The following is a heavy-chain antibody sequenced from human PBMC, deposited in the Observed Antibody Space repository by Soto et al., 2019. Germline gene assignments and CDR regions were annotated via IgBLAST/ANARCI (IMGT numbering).Heavy chain of an antibody. Sequence: PSETLSLTCTVSGGSISSGDYYWSWIRQPPGKGLEWIGYIYYSGSTYYNPSLKSRVTISVDTSKNQFSLKLSSVTAADTAVYYCARDKRYYYDSSGSRGDADGMDVWGQGTTVTVSS. CDR3: ARDKRYYYDSSGSRGDADGMDV. V-gene: IGHV4-30-4*01. CDR2: IYYSGST. CDR1: GGSISSGDYY. J-gene: IGHJ6*02. D-gene: IGHD3-22*01.